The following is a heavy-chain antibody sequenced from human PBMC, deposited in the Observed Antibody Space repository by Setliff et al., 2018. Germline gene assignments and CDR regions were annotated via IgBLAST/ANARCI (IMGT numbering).Heavy chain of an antibody. CDR2: IYSNDNT. D-gene: IGHD6-19*01. Sequence: GGSLRLSCAGSGFSVSGNDMSWVRQAPGKGLEWVSLIYSNDNTYYSDSVKGRFTISRDSSKNTMYLQMNSLRPEDTAVYYCARASSVAGLTTDYWGQGTLVTVSS. V-gene: IGHV3-66*02. J-gene: IGHJ4*02. CDR1: GFSVSGND. CDR3: ARASSVAGLTTDY.